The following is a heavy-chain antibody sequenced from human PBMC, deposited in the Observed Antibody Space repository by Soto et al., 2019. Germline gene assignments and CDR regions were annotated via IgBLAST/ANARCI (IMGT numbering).Heavy chain of an antibody. CDR2: IYYSGST. CDR1: GGSISSYY. CDR3: ERVSTSPPNFFDH. V-gene: IGHV4-59*01. D-gene: IGHD2-8*01. Sequence: SETLSLTCTVSGGSISSYYWSWIRQPPGKGLEWIGYIYYSGSTNYNPSLKSRVTISVDTSKNQFSLKLSSVTAADTAVYYCERVSTSPPNFFDHWGQGTLVPVSS. J-gene: IGHJ4*02.